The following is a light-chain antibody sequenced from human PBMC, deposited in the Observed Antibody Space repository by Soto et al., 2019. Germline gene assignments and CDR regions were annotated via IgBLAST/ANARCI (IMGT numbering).Light chain of an antibody. Sequence: EIVLTQSPVTLSLSPVEGATLSGRASQSASGGFLAWYQQIPGQAPRLLIYGASSRATGIPARFSGSGSGTEFTLTINSLQSEDSAVYYCQQHNQWPITFGQGTRLEI. CDR3: QQHNQWPIT. CDR1: QSASGGF. V-gene: IGKV3D-20*02. J-gene: IGKJ5*01. CDR2: GAS.